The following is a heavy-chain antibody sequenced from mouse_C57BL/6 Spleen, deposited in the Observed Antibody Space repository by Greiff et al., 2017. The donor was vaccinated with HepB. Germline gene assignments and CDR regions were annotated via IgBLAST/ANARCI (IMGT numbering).Heavy chain of an antibody. CDR2: INPNNGGT. V-gene: IGHV1-18*01. J-gene: IGHJ4*01. CDR3: ARRAMVTTGYYYAMDY. CDR1: GYTFTDYN. D-gene: IGHD2-2*01. Sequence: VQLQQSGPELVKPGASVKIPCKASGYTFTDYNMDWVKQSHGKSLEWIGDINPNNGGTIYNQKFKGKATLTVDKSSSTAYMELRSLTSEDTAVYYCARRAMVTTGYYYAMDYWGQGTSVTVSS.